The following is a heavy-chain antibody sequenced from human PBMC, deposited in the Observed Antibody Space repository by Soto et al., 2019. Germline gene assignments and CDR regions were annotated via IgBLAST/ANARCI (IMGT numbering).Heavy chain of an antibody. D-gene: IGHD3-16*01. J-gene: IGHJ6*03. Sequence: QVQLEESGPGLVEPSETLSLTCTVSGGSIRSTNYYWGWIRQPPGKGLEWIGGLSYTKTTYYNPSPESRVSMPVDTSKNKFYLNLKSVTAADTAVYYCTRHGHDVKEGGYMDVWGKGTTVTVSS. CDR3: TRHGHDVKEGGYMDV. CDR2: LSYTKTT. CDR1: GGSIRSTNYY. V-gene: IGHV4-39*01.